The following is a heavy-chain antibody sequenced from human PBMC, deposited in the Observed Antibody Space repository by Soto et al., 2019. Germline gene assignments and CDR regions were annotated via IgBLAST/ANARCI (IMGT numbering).Heavy chain of an antibody. J-gene: IGHJ2*01. D-gene: IGHD2-8*02. V-gene: IGHV3-13*04. CDR2: IDTTGGT. CDR3: ARELAVPGYWYFDL. Sequence: GGSLRLSCEASGFTFSGHGMHWVRQPTGGTLEWVSGIDTTGGTYYPGSVKGRFTISRENAKNSLYLQMNSLRVGDTAVYYCARELAVPGYWYFDLWGRGTLVTVSS. CDR1: GFTFSGHG.